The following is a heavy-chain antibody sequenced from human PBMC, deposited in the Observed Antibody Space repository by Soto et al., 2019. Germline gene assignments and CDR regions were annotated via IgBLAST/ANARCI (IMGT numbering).Heavy chain of an antibody. D-gene: IGHD2-21*01. V-gene: IGHV3-23*01. CDR3: AKDAVYRDGLWLMDS. CDR1: GFTIGTYA. CDR2: VTGSGSQI. Sequence: PGGSLRLSCAASGFTIGTYAMTWVRQAPGKGLECVSGVTGSGSQIYYADSVKGRFTISKDNSKNTLYLQMSSLREEDTALYYCAKDAVYRDGLWLMDSWGQGTLVTVSS. J-gene: IGHJ5*02.